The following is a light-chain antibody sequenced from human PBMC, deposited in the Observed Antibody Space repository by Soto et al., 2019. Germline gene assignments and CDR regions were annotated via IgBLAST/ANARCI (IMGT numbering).Light chain of an antibody. J-gene: IGKJ3*01. Sequence: EIVLTQSPATLSLSPGERAILSCRASQSVSSYLAWYQQKPGQAPRLLIYDASKRATGIPARFSGSGSGTDFTLTNSSLETEDFAVYYCQQRSDWPLTFGPGTKVDIK. CDR1: QSVSSY. CDR3: QQRSDWPLT. V-gene: IGKV3-11*01. CDR2: DAS.